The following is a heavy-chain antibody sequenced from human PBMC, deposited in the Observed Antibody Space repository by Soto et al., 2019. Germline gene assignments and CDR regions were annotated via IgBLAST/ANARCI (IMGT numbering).Heavy chain of an antibody. V-gene: IGHV3-33*01. CDR3: AREVDGSLDFDY. CDR1: GFTFSSYG. D-gene: IGHD3-9*01. Sequence: QVQLVESGGGVVQPGRSLRLSCAASGFTFSSYGMHWVRQAPGKGLEWVAVIWYDGSNKYYADSVKGRFTISRDNSKNTLYLQMNSLRAEDTAVYYCAREVDGSLDFDYWGQGTLVTVSS. CDR2: IWYDGSNK. J-gene: IGHJ4*02.